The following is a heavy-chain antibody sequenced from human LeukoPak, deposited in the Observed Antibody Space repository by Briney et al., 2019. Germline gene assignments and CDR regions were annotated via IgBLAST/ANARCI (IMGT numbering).Heavy chain of an antibody. V-gene: IGHV4-39*01. CDR2: IYYSGST. CDR1: GGSISSSSYY. J-gene: IGHJ6*02. Sequence: SQSLSLTWTVSGGSISSSSYYWGWIREPPGKGLEWIGRIYYSGSTYYNPPLKSPTTISVYTSKNQSSLKLSAVSAADRAVYYWARHPKRYFDWLWGEPPYYYYYGMDVWGQGTTVTVSS. CDR3: ARHPKRYFDWLWGEPPYYYYYGMDV. D-gene: IGHD3-9*01.